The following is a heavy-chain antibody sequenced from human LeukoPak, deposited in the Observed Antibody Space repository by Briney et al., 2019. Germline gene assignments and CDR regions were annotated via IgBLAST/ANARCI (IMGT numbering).Heavy chain of an antibody. CDR2: IYYSGST. V-gene: IGHV4-39*01. J-gene: IGHJ4*02. Sequence: SETLSLTCTVSGGSISSSSYYWGWIRQPPGKGLEWIGSIYYSGSTYYNPSLKSRVTISVDTSENQFSLKLSSVTAADTAVYYCARQPFTIFGVVLYYFDYWGQGTLVTVSS. D-gene: IGHD3-3*01. CDR3: ARQPFTIFGVVLYYFDY. CDR1: GGSISSSSYY.